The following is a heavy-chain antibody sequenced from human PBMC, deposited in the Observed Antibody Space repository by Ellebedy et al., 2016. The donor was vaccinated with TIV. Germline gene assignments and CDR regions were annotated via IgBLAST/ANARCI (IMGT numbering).Heavy chain of an antibody. J-gene: IGHJ4*02. V-gene: IGHV1-18*01. Sequence: AASVKVSCKASGYPFTSFDINWVRQAPGQGLEWMGWISAYNGNTNYAQKLQGRVTMTTDTSTSTAYMELRSLRSDDTAVYYCATSKLYLDTSGYFDYWGQGTLVTVSS. CDR3: ATSKLYLDTSGYFDY. D-gene: IGHD3-22*01. CDR1: GYPFTSFD. CDR2: ISAYNGNT.